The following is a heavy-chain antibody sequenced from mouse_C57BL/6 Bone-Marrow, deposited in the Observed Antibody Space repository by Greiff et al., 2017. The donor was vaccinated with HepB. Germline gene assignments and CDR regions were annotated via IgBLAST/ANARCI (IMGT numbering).Heavy chain of an antibody. CDR1: GYAFSSSW. D-gene: IGHD1-1*01. CDR2: IYPGDGDT. J-gene: IGHJ4*01. Sequence: VKLQESGPELVKPGASVKISCKASGYAFSSSWMNWVKQRPGKGLEWIGRIYPGDGDTNYNGKFKGKATLTADKSSSTAYMQLSSLTSEDSAVYFCALYYYGSSGDYYAMDYWGQGTSVTVSS. V-gene: IGHV1-82*01. CDR3: ALYYYGSSGDYYAMDY.